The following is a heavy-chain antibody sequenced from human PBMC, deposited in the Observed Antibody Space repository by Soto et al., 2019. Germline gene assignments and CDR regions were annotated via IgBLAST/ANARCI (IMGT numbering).Heavy chain of an antibody. CDR1: GGSISSGGYY. V-gene: IGHV4-31*03. CDR2: IYCSGST. Sequence: TLSLTCTVSGGSISSGGYYWSWIRQHPGKGLEWIGYIYCSGSTYYNPSLKSRVTISVDTSKNQFSLKLSSVTAANTAVYYCAREYYYGSGSYSHWGQGTLVTGSS. CDR3: AREYYYGSGSYSH. J-gene: IGHJ4*02. D-gene: IGHD3-10*01.